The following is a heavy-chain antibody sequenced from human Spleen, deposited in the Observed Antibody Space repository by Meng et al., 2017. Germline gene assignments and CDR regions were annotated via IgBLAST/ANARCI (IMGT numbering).Heavy chain of an antibody. J-gene: IGHJ4*02. CDR3: TSGTG. V-gene: IGHV3-15*01. Sequence: GESLKISCAASGFAFNDAWINWVRQGPGKGLEWVGRVRSKAGGGTIDYSAPVKGRFIISRDDSRNTVYLQMNTLQTDDTAVYYCTSGTGWGQGALVTVSS. CDR2: VRSKAGGGTI. CDR1: GFAFNDAW. D-gene: IGHD1/OR15-1a*01.